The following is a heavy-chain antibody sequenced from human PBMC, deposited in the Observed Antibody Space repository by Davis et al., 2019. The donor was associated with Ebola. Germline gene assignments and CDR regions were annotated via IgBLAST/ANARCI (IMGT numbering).Heavy chain of an antibody. CDR3: ARQIGPCSRTGCQDYYDYGMDV. CDR1: GGSITNTRFY. CDR2: VYYTGTI. V-gene: IGHV4-39*01. Sequence: MPSETLSLTCSVSGGSITNTRFYWAWIRQPPGKGPEWIGSVYYTGTIFYNPSLKSRAPISGDTSKNQFSLNLSSVTAADTAVYYCARQIGPCSRTGCQDYYDYGMDVWGKGTTVTVSS. D-gene: IGHD2-2*01. J-gene: IGHJ6*04.